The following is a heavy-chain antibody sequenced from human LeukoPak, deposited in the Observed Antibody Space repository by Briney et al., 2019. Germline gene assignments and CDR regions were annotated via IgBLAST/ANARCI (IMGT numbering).Heavy chain of an antibody. V-gene: IGHV4-59*01. CDR2: ISSSGNN. J-gene: IGHJ2*01. CDR1: GGSISSYY. CDR3: ARGGGSSGFGLIWDWYFDL. Sequence: KSSETLSLTCTFSGGSISSYYWAWIRQPPGKALEWIGYISSSGNNNYSPSLKSRVTMSVDTSKNQFSLKLSSVTAADTAMYYCARGGGSSGFGLIWDWYFDLWGRGTLVIVSS. D-gene: IGHD6-19*01.